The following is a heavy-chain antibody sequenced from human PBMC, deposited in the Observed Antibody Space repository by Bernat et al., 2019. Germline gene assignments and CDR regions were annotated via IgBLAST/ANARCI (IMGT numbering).Heavy chain of an antibody. J-gene: IGHJ4*02. D-gene: IGHD1-1*01. CDR1: GESFSGFF. V-gene: IGHV4-34*02. CDR2: INHRGIT. Sequence: QVRLQQWGAGLLKPSETLSLTCAAYGESFSGFFWSWVRQSPGKGLEWIGEINHRGITNYNPSLKSRVTMSIDTSKAQFSLRLNSVTAADTAVYYCMRVHLGHWDQGALVIVSS. CDR3: MRVHLGH.